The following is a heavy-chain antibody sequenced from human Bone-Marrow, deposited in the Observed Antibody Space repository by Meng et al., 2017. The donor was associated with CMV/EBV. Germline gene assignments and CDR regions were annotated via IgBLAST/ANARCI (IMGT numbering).Heavy chain of an antibody. CDR3: AKHSTGGYSSSWYGRRDYYYGMDV. V-gene: IGHV1-69*05. CDR1: GGTFSSYD. J-gene: IGHJ6*02. CDR2: IIPSFGTA. Sequence: SVKVSCKASGGTFSSYDISWVRQAPGQGRVWMGGIIPSFGTANYAQKFQGRVTITTDKSTSTAYMELSSLRSEDTAVYYCAKHSTGGYSSSWYGRRDYYYGMDVWGQGTTVTVSS. D-gene: IGHD6-13*01.